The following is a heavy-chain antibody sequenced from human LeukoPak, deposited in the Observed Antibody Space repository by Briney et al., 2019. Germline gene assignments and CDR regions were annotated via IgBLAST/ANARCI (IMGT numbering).Heavy chain of an antibody. D-gene: IGHD6-13*01. Sequence: SETLSLTCTVSGASISSYYWSWIRQPAGKGLEWLGRIYTSGSTNYNPSLKSRVTMSVDTSKNQFSLKLSSVTAADTAVYYCARGGRYRSSWYWFDPWGQGTLVTVSS. V-gene: IGHV4-4*07. CDR2: IYTSGST. J-gene: IGHJ5*02. CDR3: ARGGRYRSSWYWFDP. CDR1: GASISSYY.